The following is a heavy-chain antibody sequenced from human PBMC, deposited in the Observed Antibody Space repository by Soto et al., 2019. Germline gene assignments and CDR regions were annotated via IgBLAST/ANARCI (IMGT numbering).Heavy chain of an antibody. V-gene: IGHV3-23*01. CDR1: GFTFSSYA. D-gene: IGHD6-19*01. Sequence: GGSLRLSCAASGFTFSSYAMSWVRQAPGKGLEWVSAISGSGGSTYYADSVKGRFTISRDNSKNTLYLQMNSLRAEDTAVYYCAKDRGMYSSGWYYFDYWGQGTLVTVSS. CDR2: ISGSGGST. J-gene: IGHJ4*02. CDR3: AKDRGMYSSGWYYFDY.